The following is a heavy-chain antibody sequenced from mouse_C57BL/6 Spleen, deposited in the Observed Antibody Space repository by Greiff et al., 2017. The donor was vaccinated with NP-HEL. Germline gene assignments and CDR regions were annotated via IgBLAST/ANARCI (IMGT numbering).Heavy chain of an antibody. Sequence: EVQLQESGAELVRPGASVKLSCTASGFNIKDDYMHWVKQRPEQGLEWIGWIDPENGDTEYASKFQGKATITADTSSNTAYLQLSSLTSEDTAVYYCTATMITTPWFAYGGQGTLVTVSA. J-gene: IGHJ3*01. V-gene: IGHV14-4*01. D-gene: IGHD2-4*01. CDR2: IDPENGDT. CDR1: GFNIKDDY. CDR3: TATMITTPWFAY.